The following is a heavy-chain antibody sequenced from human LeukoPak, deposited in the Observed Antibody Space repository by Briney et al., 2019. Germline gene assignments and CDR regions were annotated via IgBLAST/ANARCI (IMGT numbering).Heavy chain of an antibody. CDR3: ARPFGGVIVDDY. CDR2: IKQDGSEK. J-gene: IGHJ4*02. D-gene: IGHD3-16*02. Sequence: TGGSLRLSCAASGFGFSNFWMSWVRQAPGKGPEWVANIKQDGSEKYYVDSVKGRFTISRDNAKNSLYLQMNSLRAEDTAVYYCARPFGGVIVDDYWGQGTLVTVSS. CDR1: GFGFSNFW. V-gene: IGHV3-7*01.